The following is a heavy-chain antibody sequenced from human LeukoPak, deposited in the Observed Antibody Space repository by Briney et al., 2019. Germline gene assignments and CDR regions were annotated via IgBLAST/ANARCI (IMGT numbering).Heavy chain of an antibody. CDR2: MNPNSGNT. CDR1: GYTFTSYD. V-gene: IGHV1-8*03. D-gene: IGHD4-23*01. CDR3: ARGHTTVATPGDMDV. Sequence: ASVKVSCKASGYTFTSYDIKWVRQATGQGLEWMGWMNPNSGNTGYAQKFQGRVTITRNTSISTAYMELSSLRSEDTAVYYCARGHTTVATPGDMDVWGKGTTVTVSS. J-gene: IGHJ6*03.